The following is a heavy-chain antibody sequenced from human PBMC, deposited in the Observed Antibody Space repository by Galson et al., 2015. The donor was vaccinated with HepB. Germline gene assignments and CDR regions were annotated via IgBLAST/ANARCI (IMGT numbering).Heavy chain of an antibody. CDR2: IRNKAYDETT. Sequence: SLRLSCAASGFTFGDYTVNWVRQAPGKGLEWVGIIRNKAYDETTEYAASVKGRFTISRDDSETIAYLQMSSLKTEDTALYYCTRGGYYYDGTGYPSRAFDIWGRGTMVTVSS. V-gene: IGHV3-49*04. CDR1: GFTFGDYT. J-gene: IGHJ3*02. D-gene: IGHD3-22*01. CDR3: TRGGYYYDGTGYPSRAFDI.